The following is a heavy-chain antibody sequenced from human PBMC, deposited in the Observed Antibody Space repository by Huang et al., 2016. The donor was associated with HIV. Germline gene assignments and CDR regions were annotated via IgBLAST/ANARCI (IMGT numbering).Heavy chain of an antibody. D-gene: IGHD3-3*01. CDR3: ARDGGRDLWSGYYPNY. CDR1: GYTFTSYG. J-gene: IGHJ4*02. CDR2: IIHYNGNT. V-gene: IGHV1-18*01. Sequence: QVQLVQSGAEVKKPGASVKVSCKASGYTFTSYGISWVRQAPGQGLEWMGWIIHYNGNTNDAQKLQGRVTMTTDTHTSTAYMALRSLRVDDTAVYYCARDGGRDLWSGYYPNYWGQGTLVTVSS.